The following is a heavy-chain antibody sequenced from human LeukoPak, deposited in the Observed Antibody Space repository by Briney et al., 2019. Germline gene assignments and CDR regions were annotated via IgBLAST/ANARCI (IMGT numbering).Heavy chain of an antibody. CDR2: ISYDGSNK. V-gene: IGHV3-30*18. J-gene: IGHJ4*02. D-gene: IGHD2-2*01. CDR3: AKPPGYCSSTSCPWDY. CDR1: GFTFSSYA. Sequence: PGGSLRLSCAASGFTFSSYAMHWVRQAPGKGLEWVAVISYDGSNKYYADSVKGRFTISRDNSKNTLYLQMNSLRAEDTAVYYCAKPPGYCSSTSCPWDYWGQGTLVTVSS.